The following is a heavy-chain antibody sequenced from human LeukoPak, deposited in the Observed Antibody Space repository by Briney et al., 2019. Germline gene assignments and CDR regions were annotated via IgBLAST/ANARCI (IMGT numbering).Heavy chain of an antibody. CDR3: ARGSAMVRGVSPFDY. CDR1: GFTFDDYA. CDR2: ISWNSGTI. D-gene: IGHD3-10*01. Sequence: PGRSLRLSCAASGFTFDDYAMHWVRQAPGKGLEWVSGISWNSGTIGYADSVKGRFTISRDNAKSSLYLQMNSLRAEDTAVYYCARGSAMVRGVSPFDYWGQGTLVTVSS. J-gene: IGHJ4*02. V-gene: IGHV3-9*01.